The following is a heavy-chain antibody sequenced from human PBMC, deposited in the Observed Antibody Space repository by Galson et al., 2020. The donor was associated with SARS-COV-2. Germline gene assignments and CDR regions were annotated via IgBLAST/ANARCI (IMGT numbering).Heavy chain of an antibody. CDR3: ASHMATAPNPLDL. CDR1: GGSLSSSSYY. CDR2: IYYSGST. Sequence: SETLSLTCTVSGGSLSSSSYYWAWIRPPPGKGLEWIGSIYYSGSTYYNPSLKSRVTISVDTSKNQFSLKLSSVTAADTAVYYCASHMATAPNPLDLWGRGTLVTVSS. J-gene: IGHJ2*01. V-gene: IGHV4-39*07. D-gene: IGHD5-18*01.